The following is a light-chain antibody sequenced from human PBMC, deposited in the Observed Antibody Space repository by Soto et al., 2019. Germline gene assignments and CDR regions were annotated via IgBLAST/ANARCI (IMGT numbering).Light chain of an antibody. CDR1: QSVSSSY. CDR2: GAS. Sequence: IGLTQYPGTLSLSPGERATLSCRASQSVSSSYLAWYQQKPGQAPRLLIYGASSRATGIPDRFSGSGSGTDFTLTIIRLEPEDFAVYYCQQYGSSPLTFCGGTKVDIK. V-gene: IGKV3-20*01. J-gene: IGKJ4*01. CDR3: QQYGSSPLT.